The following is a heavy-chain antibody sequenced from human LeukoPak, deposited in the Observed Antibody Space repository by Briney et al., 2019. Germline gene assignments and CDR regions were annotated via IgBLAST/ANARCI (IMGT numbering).Heavy chain of an antibody. V-gene: IGHV3-15*01. D-gene: IGHD3-22*01. Sequence: GGSLRLSCAASGFTFSNAWMSWVRQAPGKWLEWVGRIKSKTDGGTTDYAAPVKGRFTISRDDSKNTLYLQMNSLKTEDTAVYYCTTRTYYYDSSGYYLTFDYWGQGTLVTVSS. J-gene: IGHJ4*02. CDR3: TTRTYYYDSSGYYLTFDY. CDR1: GFTFSNAW. CDR2: IKSKTDGGTT.